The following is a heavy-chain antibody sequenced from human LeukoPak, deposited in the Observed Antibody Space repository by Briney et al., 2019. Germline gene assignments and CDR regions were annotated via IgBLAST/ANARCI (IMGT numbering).Heavy chain of an antibody. D-gene: IGHD2-2*01. V-gene: IGHV1-69*05. CDR3: ARVYCSSTSCYRNGYFQH. CDR2: IIPIFGTA. CDR1: GGTFSSYA. J-gene: IGHJ1*01. Sequence: ASVKVSCKASGGTFSSYAISWVRQAPGQGLEWMGGIIPIFGTANYAQKFQGRVTITTDESTSTAYMELSSLRSEDTAVYYCARVYCSSTSCYRNGYFQHWGQGTLVTVSS.